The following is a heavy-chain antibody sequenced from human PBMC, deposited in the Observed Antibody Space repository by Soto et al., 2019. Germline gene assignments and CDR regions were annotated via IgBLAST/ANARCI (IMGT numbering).Heavy chain of an antibody. V-gene: IGHV3-33*01. D-gene: IGHD2-2*01. CDR1: GFTFSSYG. J-gene: IGHJ4*02. CDR3: ARGGVVPAAIYY. CDR2: IWYDGSNK. Sequence: QVQLVESGGGVVQPGRSLRLSCAASGFTFSSYGMHWVRQAPGKGLEWVAVIWYDGSNKYYGDSVKGRFTISRDNSKNTLYLQMNSLRAEDTAVYYCARGGVVPAAIYYWGQGTLVTVSS.